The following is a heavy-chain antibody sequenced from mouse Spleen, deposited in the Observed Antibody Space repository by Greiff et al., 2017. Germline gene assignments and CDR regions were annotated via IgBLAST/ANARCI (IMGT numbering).Heavy chain of an antibody. D-gene: IGHD1-1*01. J-gene: IGHJ2*01. CDR3: ARGGGSSFFFDY. Sequence: EVKVVESGGGLVKPGGSLKLSCAASGFTFSSYAMSWVRQTPEKRLEWVATISSGGSYTYYPDSVKGRFTISRDNAKNTLYLQMSSLRSEDTAMYYCARGGGSSFFFDYWGQGTTLTVSS. CDR2: ISSGGSYT. V-gene: IGHV5-9-1*01. CDR1: GFTFSSYA.